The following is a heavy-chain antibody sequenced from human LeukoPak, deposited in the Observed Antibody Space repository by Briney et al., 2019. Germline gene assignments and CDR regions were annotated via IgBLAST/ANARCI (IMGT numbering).Heavy chain of an antibody. V-gene: IGHV4-59*08. CDR3: ARHSYYDHSGGRNWFDP. J-gene: IGHJ5*02. CDR1: GGSISSYY. D-gene: IGHD3-3*01. Sequence: SETLSLTCTVSGGSISSYYWSWIRQPPGKGLEWIGYIYYSGSTNYNPSLKSRVTISVDTSKNQFSLKLSSVTAADTAVYYCARHSYYDHSGGRNWFDPWGQGTLVTVSS. CDR2: IYYSGST.